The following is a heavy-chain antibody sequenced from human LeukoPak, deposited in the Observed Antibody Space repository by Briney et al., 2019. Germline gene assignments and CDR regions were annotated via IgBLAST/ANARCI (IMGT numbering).Heavy chain of an antibody. Sequence: PSEXLSLTCAVYGGSFSGYYWSWLRQPPGKGLEWIGEINHSGSTNYNPSLKSRFTISVDTSNNQFSLKLSSVTAADTAVYYCARRYYYGSQWFDPWGQGTLVTVSS. D-gene: IGHD3-10*01. V-gene: IGHV4-34*01. CDR1: GGSFSGYY. CDR3: ARRYYYGSQWFDP. J-gene: IGHJ5*02. CDR2: INHSGST.